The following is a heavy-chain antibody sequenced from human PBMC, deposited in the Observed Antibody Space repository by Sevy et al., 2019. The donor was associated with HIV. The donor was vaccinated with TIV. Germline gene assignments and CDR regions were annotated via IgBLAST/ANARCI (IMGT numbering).Heavy chain of an antibody. V-gene: IGHV5-51*01. CDR3: ATSRSGYFDSSGYYIY. J-gene: IGHJ4*02. CDR1: GYSFTSHW. CDR2: IYPDDSDT. D-gene: IGHD3-22*01. Sequence: GESLKISCKGSGYSFTSHWIGWVRHMPGKGLEWMGIIYPDDSDTRYSPSFQGQVTFSAEKSISTGYLQWSSLKASDTAMYYCATSRSGYFDSSGYYIYWGQGTLVTVSS.